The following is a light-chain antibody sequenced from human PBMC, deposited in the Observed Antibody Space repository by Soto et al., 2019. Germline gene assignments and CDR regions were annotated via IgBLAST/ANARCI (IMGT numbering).Light chain of an antibody. CDR2: KAS. J-gene: IGKJ1*01. Sequence: DIQMTQSPSTLSASVGDRVTVTCRVSQSISSWLAWYQQKPGKAPKLLVSKASSLESGVPSRFSGAGSGTEFTLTISSLQPDDFATYYCQQYNSYPWTFGQGTMVEIK. V-gene: IGKV1-5*03. CDR3: QQYNSYPWT. CDR1: QSISSW.